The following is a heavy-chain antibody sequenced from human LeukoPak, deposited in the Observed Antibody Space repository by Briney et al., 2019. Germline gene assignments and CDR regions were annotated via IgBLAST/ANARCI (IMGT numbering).Heavy chain of an antibody. CDR3: ARGPPRGKYYYMDV. CDR1: GFTFSSFD. Sequence: HPGGSLRLSCAASGFTFSSFDMHWVRQPTGQGLEWVSTIGTACDTYYPGSVEGRFTLSRDNAKNSLYLQMNSLTAGDTAVYYCARGPPRGKYYYMDVWGKGTTVTVSS. J-gene: IGHJ6*03. CDR2: IGTACDT. V-gene: IGHV3-13*01. D-gene: IGHD1-1*01.